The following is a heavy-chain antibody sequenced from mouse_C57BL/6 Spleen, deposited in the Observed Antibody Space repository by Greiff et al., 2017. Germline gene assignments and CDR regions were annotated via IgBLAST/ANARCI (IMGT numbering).Heavy chain of an antibody. CDR3: ARDPSSGLDY. CDR1: GFTFSDYY. Sequence: EVQRVESEGGLVQPGSSMKLSCTASGFTFSDYYMAWVRQVPEKGLEWVANINYDGSSTYYLDSLKSRFIISRDNAKNILYLQMSSLKSEDTATYYCARDPSSGLDYWGQGTTLTVSS. D-gene: IGHD3-2*02. CDR2: INYDGSST. J-gene: IGHJ2*01. V-gene: IGHV5-16*01.